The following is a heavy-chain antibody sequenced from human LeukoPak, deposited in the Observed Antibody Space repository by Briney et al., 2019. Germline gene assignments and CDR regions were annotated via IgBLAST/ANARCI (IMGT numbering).Heavy chain of an antibody. D-gene: IGHD3-22*01. J-gene: IGHJ4*02. V-gene: IGHV3-21*01. CDR3: ARDLGYYDSSGYSTLGDFDY. CDR1: GFTFSSYS. CDR2: INSSSSYI. Sequence: GGSLRLSCAASGFTFSSYSMNWVRQAPGKGLEWVSSINSSSSYIYYADSVKGRFTISRDNAKNSLYLQMNSLRAEDTAVYYCARDLGYYDSSGYSTLGDFDYWGQGTLVTVSS.